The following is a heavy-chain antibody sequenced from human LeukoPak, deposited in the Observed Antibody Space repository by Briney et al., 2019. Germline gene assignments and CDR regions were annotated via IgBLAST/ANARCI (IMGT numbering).Heavy chain of an antibody. D-gene: IGHD6-6*01. Sequence: SETLSLTCTVSGGYINNYYWSWIRQSPGKGLVWIGYIYHTGSTNYNPSLKSRVTISVDTSKNQFSLKLRSVTAADTAVYCCARGDSSSLPFDYWGQGTLVTVSS. CDR2: IYHTGST. CDR3: ARGDSSSLPFDY. CDR1: GGYINNYY. J-gene: IGHJ4*02. V-gene: IGHV4-59*01.